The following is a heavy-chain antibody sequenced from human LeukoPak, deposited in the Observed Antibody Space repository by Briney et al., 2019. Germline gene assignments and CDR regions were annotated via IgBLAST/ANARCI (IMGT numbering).Heavy chain of an antibody. CDR3: ASPLGDSSGYYYS. Sequence: GGSLRLSCAASGFTFSSYSMNLVRQAPGKGLEWVSSISSSSSYIYYADSVKGRFTISRDNAKNSLYLQMNSLRAEDTAVYYCASPLGDSSGYYYSWGQGTLVTVSS. D-gene: IGHD3-22*01. CDR2: ISSSSSYI. V-gene: IGHV3-21*01. J-gene: IGHJ4*02. CDR1: GFTFSSYS.